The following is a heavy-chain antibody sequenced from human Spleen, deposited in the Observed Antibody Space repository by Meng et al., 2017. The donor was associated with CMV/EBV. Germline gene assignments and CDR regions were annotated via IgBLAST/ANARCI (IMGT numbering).Heavy chain of an antibody. V-gene: IGHV4-4*02. CDR3: ARTVAAAGKKYYFDY. CDR2: IYHRGST. D-gene: IGHD6-13*01. Sequence: GGSSSSSNWWSWVRQPPGKGLEWIGEIYHRGSTNYNPSLKSRVTISVDKSKNQFSLKLSSVTAADTAVYYCARTVAAAGKKYYFDYWGQGTLVTVSS. CDR1: GGSSSSSNW. J-gene: IGHJ4*02.